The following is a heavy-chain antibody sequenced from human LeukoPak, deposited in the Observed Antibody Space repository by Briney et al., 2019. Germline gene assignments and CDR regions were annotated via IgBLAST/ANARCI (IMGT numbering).Heavy chain of an antibody. D-gene: IGHD2-2*01. CDR1: GYTFTGYY. Sequence: ASVKVSCKASGYTFTGYYMHWVRQAPGHGLEWMGWINPNSGGTNYAQKFQGGVTMTRDTSISTAYMELSRLRSDDTAVYYCAREYCSSTSCQTLRLDYWGQGTLVTVSS. V-gene: IGHV1-2*02. CDR3: AREYCSSTSCQTLRLDY. CDR2: INPNSGGT. J-gene: IGHJ4*02.